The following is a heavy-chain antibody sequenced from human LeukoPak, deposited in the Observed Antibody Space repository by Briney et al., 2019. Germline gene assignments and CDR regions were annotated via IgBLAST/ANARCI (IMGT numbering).Heavy chain of an antibody. CDR3: ARGKMVTRGMDV. Sequence: SVKVSCKASGGTFSSYTISWVRQAPGQGLEWMGRIIPILGIASYAQKFQGRVTITADKSTSTAYMELCSLRSEDTAVYYCARGKMVTRGMDVWGQGTTVTVSS. CDR2: IIPILGIA. J-gene: IGHJ6*02. V-gene: IGHV1-69*02. CDR1: GGTFSSYT. D-gene: IGHD4-23*01.